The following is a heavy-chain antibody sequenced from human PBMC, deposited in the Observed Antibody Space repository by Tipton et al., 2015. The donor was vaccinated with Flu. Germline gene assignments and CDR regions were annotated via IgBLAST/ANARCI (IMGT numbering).Heavy chain of an antibody. CDR3: ASKVANWGVWEPLDY. Sequence: TLSFTCAVYGGSFSAYYWSWIRQPPGKGLEWVGEINHSGTTNYNPSLTSRVTVSADTSKKQFSLKLTSVTAADTAVYYCASKVANWGVWEPLDYWGHGTLVTVSS. D-gene: IGHD7-27*01. CDR2: INHSGTT. J-gene: IGHJ4*01. V-gene: IGHV4-34*01. CDR1: GGSFSAYY.